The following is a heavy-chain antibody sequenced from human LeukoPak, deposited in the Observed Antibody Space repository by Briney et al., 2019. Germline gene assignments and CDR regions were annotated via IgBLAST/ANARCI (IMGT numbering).Heavy chain of an antibody. V-gene: IGHV1-2*06. D-gene: IGHD4-23*01. Sequence: ASVKVSCKASGYTLTGYYMHWVRQAPGQGLEWMGRINPNSGGTNYAQKFQGRVTMTRDTSISTAYMELSRLRSDDTAVYYCARDLRTVVTMEDYWGQGTLVTVSS. CDR2: INPNSGGT. CDR3: ARDLRTVVTMEDY. CDR1: GYTLTGYY. J-gene: IGHJ4*02.